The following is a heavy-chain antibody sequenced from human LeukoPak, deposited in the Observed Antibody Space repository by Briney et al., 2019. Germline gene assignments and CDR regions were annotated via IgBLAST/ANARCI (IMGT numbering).Heavy chain of an antibody. CDR2: IYYSGNT. CDR1: GGSISSSRYY. CDR3: ARSESGLYDSSGYYYFDY. D-gene: IGHD3-22*01. Sequence: PSETLSLTCSVSGGSISSSRYYWGWFRQPPGKGLEWIGTIYYSGNTYYNPSLRSRVSISVDRSKNQISLQMPSVTAADTAVYYCARSESGLYDSSGYYYFDYWGQGTLVTVSS. J-gene: IGHJ4*02. V-gene: IGHV4-39*01.